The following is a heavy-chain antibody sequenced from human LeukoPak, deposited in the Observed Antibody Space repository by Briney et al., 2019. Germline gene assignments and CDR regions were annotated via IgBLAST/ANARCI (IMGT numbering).Heavy chain of an antibody. J-gene: IGHJ4*02. CDR3: ARDFPTTPTC. CDR2: ISSSSSTI. CDR1: GFTFSTYS. Sequence: GGSLRLSCAASGFTFSTYSMNWVRRAPGKGLEWVSYISSSSSTIYYADSVKGRFTISRDNAKNSLYLQMNSLRAEDTAVYYCARDFPTTPTCWGQGTLVTVSS. D-gene: IGHD1-1*01. V-gene: IGHV3-48*04.